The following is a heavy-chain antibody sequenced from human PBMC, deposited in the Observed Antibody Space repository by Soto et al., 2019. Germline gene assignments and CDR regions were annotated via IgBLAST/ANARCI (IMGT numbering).Heavy chain of an antibody. Sequence: GASVKVSCKASGYTFTSYDINWVRQATGQGLEWMGWMNPNSGNTGYAQKFQGRVTMTRNTSISTAYMELSSLRSEDTAVYYCAREERYFDWFSDYYYMDVWGKGTTVTVSS. D-gene: IGHD3-9*01. CDR1: GYTFTSYD. J-gene: IGHJ6*03. CDR3: AREERYFDWFSDYYYMDV. CDR2: MNPNSGNT. V-gene: IGHV1-8*01.